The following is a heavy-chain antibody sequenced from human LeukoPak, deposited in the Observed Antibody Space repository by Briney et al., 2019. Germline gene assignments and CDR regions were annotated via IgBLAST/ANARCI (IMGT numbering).Heavy chain of an antibody. CDR1: GYTLTELS. D-gene: IGHD6-13*01. J-gene: IGHJ4*02. Sequence: ASVKVSCKVSGYTLTELSMHWVRQAPGKGLEWMGGFDPEDGETIYAQKFQGRVTMTTDTSTSTAYMELRSLRSDDTAVYYCARAYSSSWYDDYWGQGTLVTVSS. CDR3: ARAYSSSWYDDY. CDR2: FDPEDGET. V-gene: IGHV1-24*01.